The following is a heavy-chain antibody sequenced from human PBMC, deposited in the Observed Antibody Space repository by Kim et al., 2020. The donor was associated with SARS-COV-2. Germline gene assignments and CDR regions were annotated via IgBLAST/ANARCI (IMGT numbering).Heavy chain of an antibody. CDR3: ARDAAWVNFDG. Sequence: KADSLKGRLTISRGNAKNSVYLQMNSLRTEDTAVYYCARDAAWVNFDGWGQGALVTASS. D-gene: IGHD6-13*01. V-gene: IGHV3-21*01. J-gene: IGHJ4*02.